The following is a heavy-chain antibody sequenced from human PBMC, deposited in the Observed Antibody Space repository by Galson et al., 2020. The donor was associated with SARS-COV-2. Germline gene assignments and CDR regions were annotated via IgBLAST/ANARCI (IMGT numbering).Heavy chain of an antibody. CDR2: TYYRSKWYS. CDR1: GDSVSTNSAA. J-gene: IGHJ2*01. CDR3: AREVDKVAGTREYFDL. V-gene: IGHV6-1*01. D-gene: IGHD1-7*01. Sequence: SETLSLTCAISGDSVSTNSAAWRWIRQSPSRGLEWLGRTYYRSKWYSEYAVSVKSRITINPDTSENQFSLQLNSVTPEDTAVYYCAREVDKVAGTREYFDLWGRGTLVTVSS.